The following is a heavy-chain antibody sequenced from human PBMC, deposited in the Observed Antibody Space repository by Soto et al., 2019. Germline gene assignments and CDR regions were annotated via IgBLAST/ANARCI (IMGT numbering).Heavy chain of an antibody. J-gene: IGHJ4*02. CDR2: LTGGGDNP. V-gene: IGHV3-23*01. CDR3: ARGGSGWYPFDY. Sequence: PGGSLRLSCAASGFAFSNYAMSWVRQSPGKGLEWISSLTGGGDNPHYAESVKGRFTTSRDNSKSTLFLQINSLSDGDTAVYYCARGGSGWYPFDYWGQGTLVTVSS. CDR1: GFAFSNYA. D-gene: IGHD6-19*01.